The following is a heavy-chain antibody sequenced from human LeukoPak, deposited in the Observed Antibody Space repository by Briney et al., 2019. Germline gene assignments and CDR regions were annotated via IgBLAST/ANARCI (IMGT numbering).Heavy chain of an antibody. V-gene: IGHV5-51*01. J-gene: IGHJ3*02. CDR2: IYPGDSDT. D-gene: IGHD7-27*01. Sequence: GESLKISCKGSGYSFTSYWIGWVRQMPGKGLEWMGIIYPGDSDTRYSPSFQGQVTISADKSISTAYLQWSSLKASDTAMYYCARSPFVTGGGDAFDIWGRGTMVTVSS. CDR1: GYSFTSYW. CDR3: ARSPFVTGGGDAFDI.